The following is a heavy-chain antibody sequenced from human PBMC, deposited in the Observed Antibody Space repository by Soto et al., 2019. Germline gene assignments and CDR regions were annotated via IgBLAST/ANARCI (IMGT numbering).Heavy chain of an antibody. V-gene: IGHV1-2*02. Sequence: QVQLVQSGAEVKKPGASVKVSCKASGYTFTGYYMHWVRQAPGQGLEWMGWINPNSGGTNYAQKFQGRVTMTRETSISTAYMELSRLRSDDTAVYYCARDPARVDYYDSTGYWGQGTLVTVSS. J-gene: IGHJ4*02. CDR2: INPNSGGT. CDR1: GYTFTGYY. CDR3: ARDPARVDYYDSTGY. D-gene: IGHD3-22*01.